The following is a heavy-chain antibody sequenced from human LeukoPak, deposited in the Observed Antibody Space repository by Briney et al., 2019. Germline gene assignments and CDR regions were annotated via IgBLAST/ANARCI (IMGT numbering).Heavy chain of an antibody. CDR3: ATAEYQLLTGGPWFDP. V-gene: IGHV1-69*02. Sequence: SVKVSCKASGGTFSSYTISWVRQAPGQGLEWMGRIIPILGIANYAQKFQGRVTITADKSTSTAYMELSSLRSEDTAVYYCATAEYQLLTGGPWFDPWGQGTLVTVSS. CDR2: IIPILGIA. CDR1: GGTFSSYT. J-gene: IGHJ5*02. D-gene: IGHD2-2*01.